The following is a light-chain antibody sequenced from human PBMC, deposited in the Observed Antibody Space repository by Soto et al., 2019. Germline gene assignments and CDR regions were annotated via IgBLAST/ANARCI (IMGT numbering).Light chain of an antibody. Sequence: EIGVCQSSVAVSLNTGERATLSCRASQNVDTKYLAWYQQKPGQAPRLLIYGASSRATGIPDRFSGRGSGTDFTLTISRLEAEDFALYYCPLYASSRWTFAEGTKVDIK. J-gene: IGKJ1*01. V-gene: IGKV3-20*01. CDR2: GAS. CDR1: QNVDTKY. CDR3: PLYASSRWT.